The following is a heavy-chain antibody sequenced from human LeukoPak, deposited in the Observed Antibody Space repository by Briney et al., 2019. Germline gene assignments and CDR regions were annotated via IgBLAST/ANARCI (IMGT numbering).Heavy chain of an antibody. CDR2: IGGSGSST. Sequence: GGSLRLSCAASGFTFSSYAMTWVRQTPGKGLEWVSGIGGSGSSTYYGDSVKGRFTISRDNSKSTLFLQMNSLRAEDTAVYYCAKCKTPYYYGMDVWGQGTTVTVSS. CDR1: GFTFSSYA. CDR3: AKCKTPYYYGMDV. V-gene: IGHV3-23*01. D-gene: IGHD2-21*01. J-gene: IGHJ6*02.